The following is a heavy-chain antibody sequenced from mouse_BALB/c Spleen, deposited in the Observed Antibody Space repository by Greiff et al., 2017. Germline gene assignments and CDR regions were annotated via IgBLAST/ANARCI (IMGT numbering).Heavy chain of an antibody. CDR2: ISYSGST. Sequence: EVMLVESGPGLVKPSQSLSLTCTVTGYSITSDYAWNWIRQFPGNKLEWMGYISYSGSTSYNPSLKSRISITRDTSKNQFFLQLNSVTTEDTATYYCARGLLRLDYWGQGTTLTVSS. CDR3: ARGLLRLDY. V-gene: IGHV3-2*02. J-gene: IGHJ2*01. CDR1: GYSITSDYA. D-gene: IGHD1-2*01.